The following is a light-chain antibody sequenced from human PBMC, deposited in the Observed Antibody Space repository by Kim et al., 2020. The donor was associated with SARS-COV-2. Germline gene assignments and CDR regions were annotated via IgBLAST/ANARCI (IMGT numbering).Light chain of an antibody. CDR2: KGS. CDR3: QQYYRY. CDR1: QNIISW. V-gene: IGKV1-5*03. Sequence: DIQMTQSPSTLSATVGDRVTVTCQASQNIISWLAWYQQKPGKAPKLLIYKGSSLESEVPSRFSGSGSGTEFTLTISSLKPDDFATYYCQQYYRYFGQETNREI. J-gene: IGKJ2*01.